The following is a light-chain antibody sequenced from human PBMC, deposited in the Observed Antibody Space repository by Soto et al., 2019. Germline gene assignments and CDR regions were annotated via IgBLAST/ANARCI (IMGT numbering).Light chain of an antibody. CDR2: DVS. J-gene: IGLJ2*01. CDR1: SSDVGGYNY. CDR3: SSYASSNTQV. V-gene: IGLV2-14*01. Sequence: QSALTQPASVSGSPGQSITVSCIGTSSDVGGYNYVSWYQQHPGKAPKLMIHDVSDRPSGVSNRFSGSKSGNTASLTISGLQAEDEAYYYCSSYASSNTQVFGGGTKVTGL.